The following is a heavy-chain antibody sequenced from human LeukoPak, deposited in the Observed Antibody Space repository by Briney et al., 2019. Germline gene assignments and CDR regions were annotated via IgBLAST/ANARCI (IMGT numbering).Heavy chain of an antibody. CDR3: ARGVDAGI. J-gene: IGHJ3*02. CDR2: ISSGSSAI. V-gene: IGHV3-48*02. CDR1: GFTFSSYS. Sequence: PGGSLRLSCSASGFTFSSYSMNWVRQAPGKGLEWVSYISSGSSAIYYADSVKGRFTISRDNAEKSLYLQMNSLKDEDTAVYYCARGVDAGIWGQGTMVTVSS. D-gene: IGHD3-9*01.